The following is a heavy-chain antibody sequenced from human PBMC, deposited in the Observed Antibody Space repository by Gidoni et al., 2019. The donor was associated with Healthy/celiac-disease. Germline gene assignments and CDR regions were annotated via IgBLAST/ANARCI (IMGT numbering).Heavy chain of an antibody. J-gene: IGHJ6*02. CDR3: ASRSSPSYYYYGMDV. CDR2: ISSSGSTI. V-gene: IGHV3-48*03. CDR1: GFTFSSYE. Sequence: AASGFTFSSYEMNWVRQAPGKGLEWVSYISSSGSTIYYADSVKGRFTISRDNAKNSLYLQMNSLRAEDTAVYYCASRSSPSYYYYGMDVWGQGTTVTVSS. D-gene: IGHD2-15*01.